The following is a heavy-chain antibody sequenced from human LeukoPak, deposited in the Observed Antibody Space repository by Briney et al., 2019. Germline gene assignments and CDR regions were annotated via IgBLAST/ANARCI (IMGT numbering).Heavy chain of an antibody. V-gene: IGHV3-7*04. CDR2: INRDGTEK. CDR3: VRGDWYFES. J-gene: IGHJ4*02. CDR1: GFNFSDSR. Sequence: PGGSLRLSCATSGFNFSDSRMTRVRQAPGKGLQWVANINRDGTEKHFLDSVEGRFTISRDNAKKSLYLLMNSLRPQDTAVYFCVRGDWYFESWGQGTLVTVSS. D-gene: IGHD2-21*01.